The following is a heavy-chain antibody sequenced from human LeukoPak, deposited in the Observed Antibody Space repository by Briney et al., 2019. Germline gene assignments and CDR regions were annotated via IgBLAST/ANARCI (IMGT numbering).Heavy chain of an antibody. CDR1: GFTFSSYA. CDR2: IWYDGSNK. V-gene: IGHV3-33*08. CDR3: ARGAAGGKRSYYFDY. D-gene: IGHD6-13*01. Sequence: GGSLRLSCAASGFTFSSYAMHWVRQAPGKGLEWVAVIWYDGSNKYYADSVKGRFTISRDNSKNTLYLQMNSLRAEDTAVYYCARGAAGGKRSYYFDYWGQGTLVTVSS. J-gene: IGHJ4*02.